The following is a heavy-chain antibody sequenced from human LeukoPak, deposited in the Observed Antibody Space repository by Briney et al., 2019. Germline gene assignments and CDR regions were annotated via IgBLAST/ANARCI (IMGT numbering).Heavy chain of an antibody. CDR1: GGSFSRYY. J-gene: IGHJ4*01. D-gene: IGHD2-2*01. CDR2: INHSGST. CDR3: ARKCSSTSCYNY. V-gene: IGHV4-34*01. Sequence: SETLSLTCAVYGGSFSRYYWSWIRQPPGKGLEWIGEINHSGSTNYNPSLKSRVTISVDTSKNQFSLKLSSVTAADTAVYYCARKCSSTSCYNYWGHGTLVTVSS.